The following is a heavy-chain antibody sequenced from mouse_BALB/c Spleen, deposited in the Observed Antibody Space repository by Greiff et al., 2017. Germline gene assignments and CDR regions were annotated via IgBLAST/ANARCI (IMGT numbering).Heavy chain of an antibody. CDR2: INSNGGST. CDR3: ARLAYCRYDGFYYAMDY. Sequence: EVMLVESGGGLVQPGGSLKLSCAASGFTFSSYGMSWVRQTPDKRLELVATINSNGGSTYYPDSVKGRFTISRDNAKNTLYLQMSSLKSEDTAMYYCARLAYCRYDGFYYAMDYWGQGTSVTVSS. V-gene: IGHV5-6-3*01. J-gene: IGHJ4*01. CDR1: GFTFSSYG. D-gene: IGHD2-14*01.